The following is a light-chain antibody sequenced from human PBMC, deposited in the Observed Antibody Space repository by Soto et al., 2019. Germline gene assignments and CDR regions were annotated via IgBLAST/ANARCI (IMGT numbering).Light chain of an antibody. CDR1: RSDIGDSNF. Sequence: LTQPASVSGSPGQLVTISCTGPRSDIGDSNFISWYQHSPGKAPRLLIYEVNNRPSGVSKRFSGSKAGNTASLTISGLLDDDEADYFCASFRSGTVLVFGSGTKVTVL. CDR3: ASFRSGTVLV. V-gene: IGLV2-14*01. J-gene: IGLJ1*01. CDR2: EVN.